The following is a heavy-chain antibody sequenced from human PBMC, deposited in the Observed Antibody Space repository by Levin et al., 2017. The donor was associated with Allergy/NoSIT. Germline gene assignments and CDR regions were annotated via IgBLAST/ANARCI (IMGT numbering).Heavy chain of an antibody. D-gene: IGHD1-26*01. CDR3: ARDGVGAANFDY. CDR2: IFPIFGPA. CDR1: GVTSSNFA. Sequence: PAASVKVSCKASGVTSSNFAITWVRQAPGQGLEWMGGIFPIFGPASYAQKFQGRITILADELTSTAYMELNSLRFEDTAVYYCARDGVGAANFDYWGQGTLVTVSS. J-gene: IGHJ4*02. V-gene: IGHV1-69*13.